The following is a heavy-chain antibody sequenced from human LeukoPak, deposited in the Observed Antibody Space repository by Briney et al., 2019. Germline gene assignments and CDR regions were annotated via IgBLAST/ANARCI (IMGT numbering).Heavy chain of an antibody. CDR3: ARDLPLYYYDSSGYQSTNDY. V-gene: IGHV1-18*01. D-gene: IGHD3-22*01. Sequence: ASVKVSCKASGYTFTSYGISWVRQARGQGLEWIRWISAHNGNTNYAQKLQGRVTMTTDTSTSTAYMELRSLRSDDTAVYYCARDLPLYYYDSSGYQSTNDYWGQGTLVTVSS. CDR2: ISAHNGNT. CDR1: GYTFTSYG. J-gene: IGHJ4*02.